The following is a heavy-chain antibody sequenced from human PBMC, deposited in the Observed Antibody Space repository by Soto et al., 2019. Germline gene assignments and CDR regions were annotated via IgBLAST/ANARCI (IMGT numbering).Heavy chain of an antibody. J-gene: IGHJ4*02. D-gene: IGHD5-18*01. CDR2: ISGSGGST. CDR1: GFTFSSYA. Sequence: GGSMRLSCAASGFTFSSYAMSWVRQAPGKGLEWVSAISGSGGSTYYADSVKGRFTISRDNSKNTLYLQMNSLRAEDTAVYYCAKSGDTAMAPVDSTFDYWGQGTLVTVSS. V-gene: IGHV3-23*01. CDR3: AKSGDTAMAPVDSTFDY.